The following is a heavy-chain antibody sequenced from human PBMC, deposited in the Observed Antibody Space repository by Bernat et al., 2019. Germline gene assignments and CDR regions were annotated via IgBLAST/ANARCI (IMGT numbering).Heavy chain of an antibody. Sequence: QVQLVESGEAGVKNGGSRRLSGAASELTLGGYGMDGVGRAPGKGLGGVAFIRNDGNKIYYRDSVKGRFTISRDNSKNTLYLQMDSLRAEDTAVYYCARSNPADYWGRGTLVTVSS. D-gene: IGHD6-13*01. V-gene: IGHV3-30*02. J-gene: IGHJ4*02. CDR3: ARSNPADY. CDR2: IRNDGNKI. CDR1: ELTLGGYG.